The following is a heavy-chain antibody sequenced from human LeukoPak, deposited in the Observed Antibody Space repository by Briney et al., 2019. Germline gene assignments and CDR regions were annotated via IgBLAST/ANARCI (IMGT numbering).Heavy chain of an antibody. J-gene: IGHJ5*02. CDR3: AKGLQQLVMWFDP. CDR1: GFTFSSYG. CDR2: IWYDGSNK. V-gene: IGHV3-33*06. Sequence: PGGSLRLSCAASGFTFSSYGMHWVRQAPGKGLEWVAVIWYDGSNKYYADSVKGRFTISRDNSKNTLYLQMNSLRAEDTAVYYCAKGLQQLVMWFDPWGQGTLVTVSS. D-gene: IGHD6-13*01.